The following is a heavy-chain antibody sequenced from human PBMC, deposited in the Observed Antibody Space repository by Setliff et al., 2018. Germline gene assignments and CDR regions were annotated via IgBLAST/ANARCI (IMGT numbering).Heavy chain of an antibody. J-gene: IGHJ4*02. Sequence: VSCKASGYSFNSYYMHWVRQAPGQGLEWMGIINPGGGSSSSTEKFQGRVTMTRDTSASTVYMEMGNLTSGDTAVYYCARAGSAAAGRKGIFEYWGQGSLVTVSS. D-gene: IGHD6-13*01. CDR2: INPGGGSS. V-gene: IGHV1-46*02. CDR1: GYSFNSYY. CDR3: ARAGSAAAGRKGIFEY.